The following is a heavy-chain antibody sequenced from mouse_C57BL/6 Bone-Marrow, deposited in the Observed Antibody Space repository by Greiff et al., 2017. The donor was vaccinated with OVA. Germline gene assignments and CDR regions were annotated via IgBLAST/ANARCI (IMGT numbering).Heavy chain of an antibody. CDR2: IYPRDGST. D-gene: IGHD2-10*01. J-gene: IGHJ3*01. CDR3: ARSEAYYRNHGRAWFAY. V-gene: IGHV1-78*01. CDR1: GHTFTDHT. Sequence: QVHVKQSDAELVKPGASVKISCKVSGHTFTDHTIHWMKQRPEQGLEWIGYIYPRDGSTKYNEKFKGKATLTADKSSSTAYMQLNSLISEDSAVYFCARSEAYYRNHGRAWFAYWGQGTLVTVSA.